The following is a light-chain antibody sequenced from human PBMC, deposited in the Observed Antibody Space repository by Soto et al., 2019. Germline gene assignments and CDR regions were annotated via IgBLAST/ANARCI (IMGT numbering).Light chain of an antibody. CDR3: SSYTSSNTYF. J-gene: IGLJ1*01. CDR2: EVS. CDR1: SSDFGSYNR. Sequence: QSALTQPPSVSGSPGQSVTISCTGTSSDFGSYNRVSWYQQPPGTAPKLMIYEVSNRPSGVPDRFSGSKSGNTASLTISGLQAEDEADYYCSSYTSSNTYFFGTGTKLTVL. V-gene: IGLV2-18*02.